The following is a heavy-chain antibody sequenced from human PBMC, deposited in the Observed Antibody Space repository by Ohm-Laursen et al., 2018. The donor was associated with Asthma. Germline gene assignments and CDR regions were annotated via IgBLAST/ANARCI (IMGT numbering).Heavy chain of an antibody. Sequence: SDTLSLTCTLSGASFSTYYWGWIRQPPGKGLEWIGHIHRTGSTNYNPSLESRVTISIDTSTNQFSLKLSSVTAADTAVYYCARDRLDSSSSYWGQGTLVTVSS. J-gene: IGHJ4*02. CDR3: ARDRLDSSSSY. CDR2: IHRTGST. CDR1: GASFSTYY. D-gene: IGHD6-6*01. V-gene: IGHV4-59*01.